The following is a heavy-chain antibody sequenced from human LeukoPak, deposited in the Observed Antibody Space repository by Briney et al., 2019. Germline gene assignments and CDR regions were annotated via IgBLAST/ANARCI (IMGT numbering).Heavy chain of an antibody. CDR1: GFTFTSSA. CDR2: IVVGSGNT. Sequence: SVKVSCKASGFTFTSSAMQWVRQARGQRLEWIGWIVVGSGNTNYAQKFQERVTITRDMSTSTGYMELSSLRSEDTAVYYCATDPDSRGWYVGGDNWGQGTLVTVSS. J-gene: IGHJ4*02. CDR3: ATDPDSRGWYVGGDN. V-gene: IGHV1-58*02. D-gene: IGHD6-19*01.